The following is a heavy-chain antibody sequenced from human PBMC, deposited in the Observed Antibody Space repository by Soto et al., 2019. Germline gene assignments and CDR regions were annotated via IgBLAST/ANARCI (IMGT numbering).Heavy chain of an antibody. CDR2: IYYSGST. D-gene: IGHD3-10*01. CDR3: ARRAVRVTMVRGVGFDP. V-gene: IGHV4-39*01. J-gene: IGHJ5*02. Sequence: PSETLSLTCTVSGGSISSSSYYWGWIRQPPGKGLEWIGSIYYSGSTYYNPSLKSRVTISVDTSKNQFSLKLSSVTAADTAVYYCARRAVRVTMVRGVGFDPWGQGTLVTVSS. CDR1: GGSISSSSYY.